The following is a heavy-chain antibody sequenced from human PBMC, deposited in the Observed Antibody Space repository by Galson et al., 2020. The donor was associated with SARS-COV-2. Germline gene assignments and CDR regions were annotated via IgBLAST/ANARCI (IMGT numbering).Heavy chain of an antibody. J-gene: IGHJ6*02. CDR3: AKQLGYCSGGGFIYYYDGMDV. Sequence: ASVKVSCKVSGYTLTELSMHWVRQAPGKGLEWMGGFDPEDGETIYEQKIQGRVTMTEDTPTDTAYMELSSLRSEDTAVYYCAKQLGYCSGGGFIYYYDGMDVWGQGATVTVSS. V-gene: IGHV1-24*01. CDR2: FDPEDGET. D-gene: IGHD2-15*01. CDR1: GYTLTELS.